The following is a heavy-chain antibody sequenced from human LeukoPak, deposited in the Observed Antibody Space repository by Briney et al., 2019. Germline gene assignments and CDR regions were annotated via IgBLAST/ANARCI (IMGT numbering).Heavy chain of an antibody. CDR2: ISGSGDTT. Sequence: GGSLRLSCAASGLTFYSYGMSWVRQAPGKGLEWVSGISGSGDTTYYADSVKGRFAISRDNSKNTLYLQMNSLRVEDTAVYYCAKGHSAHGTGFDCWGQGTLVAVSS. CDR1: GLTFYSYG. D-gene: IGHD1-14*01. J-gene: IGHJ4*02. V-gene: IGHV3-23*01. CDR3: AKGHSAHGTGFDC.